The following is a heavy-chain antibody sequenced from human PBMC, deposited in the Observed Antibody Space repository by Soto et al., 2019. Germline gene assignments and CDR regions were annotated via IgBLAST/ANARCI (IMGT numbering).Heavy chain of an antibody. J-gene: IGHJ6*03. Sequence: PSETLSLTCAVYGGSFSGYYWSWIRQPPGKGLEWIGEINHSGSTNYNPSLKSRVTISVDTSKNQFSLKLSSVTAADTAVYYCARGRGRYCSSTSCYTLPYYYYMAAWGKGTTVTVSS. CDR2: INHSGST. D-gene: IGHD2-2*02. CDR1: GGSFSGYY. CDR3: ARGRGRYCSSTSCYTLPYYYYMAA. V-gene: IGHV4-34*01.